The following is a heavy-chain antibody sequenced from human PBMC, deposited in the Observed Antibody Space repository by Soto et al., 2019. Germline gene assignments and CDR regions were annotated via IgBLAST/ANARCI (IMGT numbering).Heavy chain of an antibody. J-gene: IGHJ4*02. CDR2: VSGYGGKR. CDR1: GGTFSSYT. CDR3: DSSGYRFFDY. V-gene: IGHV1-18*01. Sequence: ASVKVSCKASGGTFSSYTISWVRQAPGQGLEWMGCVSGYGGKRDYSRKLQGRVTLTADPSTSTSYMELRNLTSDDTAVYYYDSSGYRFFDYWGQGTLVTVSS. D-gene: IGHD3-22*01.